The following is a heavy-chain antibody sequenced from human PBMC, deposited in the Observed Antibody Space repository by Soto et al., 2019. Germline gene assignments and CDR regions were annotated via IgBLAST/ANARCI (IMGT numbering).Heavy chain of an antibody. V-gene: IGHV1-18*01. J-gene: IGHJ3*02. CDR1: GYTFTSFG. D-gene: IGHD2-15*01. Sequence: QVKLVQSGAEVKKPGASVKVSCKASGYTFTSFGISWVRQAPGQGLEWMGWISAYNGNTNYAENLQGRVTMTTDTSTSTAYMELRSLRSDDTAVYYCARDHRGGTDAFDIWGQGTMVNVSS. CDR3: ARDHRGGTDAFDI. CDR2: ISAYNGNT.